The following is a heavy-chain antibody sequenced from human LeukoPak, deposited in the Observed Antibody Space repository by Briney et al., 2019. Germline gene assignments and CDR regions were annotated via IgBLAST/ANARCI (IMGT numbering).Heavy chain of an antibody. D-gene: IGHD3-22*01. Sequence: SETLSLTCTVSGYSISSGYYWGWIRQPPGKGLEWIGSIYHSGSTYYNPSLKSRVTISVDTSKNQFSLKLSSVTAADTAVYYCARRRRMVIYWYFDLWGRGTLVTVSS. V-gene: IGHV4-38-2*02. CDR1: GYSISSGYY. CDR3: ARRRRMVIYWYFDL. J-gene: IGHJ2*01. CDR2: IYHSGST.